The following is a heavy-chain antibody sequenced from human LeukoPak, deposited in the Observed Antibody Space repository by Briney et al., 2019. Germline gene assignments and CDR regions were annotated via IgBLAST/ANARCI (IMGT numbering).Heavy chain of an antibody. CDR3: TAKEELSLLDAFDI. J-gene: IGHJ3*02. V-gene: IGHV3-15*01. CDR2: IKSKTDGGTT. CDR1: GFTFSSYS. Sequence: PGGSLRLSCAASGFTFSSYSMNWVRQAPGKGLEWVGRIKSKTDGGTTDYAAPVKGRFTISRDDSKNTLYLQMNSLKTEDTAVYYCTAKEELSLLDAFDIWGQGTMVTVSS. D-gene: IGHD3-16*02.